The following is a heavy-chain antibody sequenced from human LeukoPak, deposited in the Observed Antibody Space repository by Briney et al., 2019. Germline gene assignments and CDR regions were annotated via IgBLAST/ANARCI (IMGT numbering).Heavy chain of an antibody. V-gene: IGHV1-69*04. Sequence: SAKVSCKASGGTFSSYAISWVRQAPGQGLEWMGRIIPILGIANYAQKFQGRVTITADKSTSTAYMELSSLRSEDTAVYYCARDSHGSGSRVYFDYWGQGTLVTVSS. D-gene: IGHD3-10*01. J-gene: IGHJ4*02. CDR2: IIPILGIA. CDR3: ARDSHGSGSRVYFDY. CDR1: GGTFSSYA.